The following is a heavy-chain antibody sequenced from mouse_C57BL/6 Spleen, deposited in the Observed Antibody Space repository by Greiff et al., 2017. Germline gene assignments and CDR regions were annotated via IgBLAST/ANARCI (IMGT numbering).Heavy chain of an antibody. Sequence: EVKLVESGGGLVKPGGSLKLSCAASGFTFSSYAMSWVRQTPEKRLEWVATISDGGSYTYYPDNVKGRFTISRDNAKNNLYLQMSHLKSEDTAMYYCARDYARYYFDYWGQGTTLTVSS. J-gene: IGHJ2*01. CDR3: ARDYARYYFDY. D-gene: IGHD2-12*01. CDR1: GFTFSSYA. CDR2: ISDGGSYT. V-gene: IGHV5-4*01.